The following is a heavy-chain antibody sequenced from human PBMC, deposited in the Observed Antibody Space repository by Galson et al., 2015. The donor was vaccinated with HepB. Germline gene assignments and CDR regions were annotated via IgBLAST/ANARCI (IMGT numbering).Heavy chain of an antibody. CDR3: ARGSGPSDSWGD. CDR1: GGTFSSFA. CDR2: IIPVFNAP. Sequence: SVKVYCQASGGTFSSFAFNWVRQAPRHGLEWMGRIIPVFNAPTYAQIFQGRITKTAGRSPNTAYMDLTSLTSKDTAIYYCARGSGPSDSWGDWGQGTLV. J-gene: IGHJ4*02. D-gene: IGHD6-13*01. V-gene: IGHV1-69*06.